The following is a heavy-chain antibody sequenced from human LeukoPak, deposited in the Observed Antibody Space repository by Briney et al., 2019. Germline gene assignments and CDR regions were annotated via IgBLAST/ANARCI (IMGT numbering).Heavy chain of an antibody. Sequence: ASVKVSCKASGYTFSSHYMHWVRQAPGQGLEWMGIINPSGGSTSYAQKFQGRVTMTRDTSTSTVYMELSSLRSEDTAVYYCARWRYYYDSSGYYPGREYYFDYWGQGTLVTVSS. D-gene: IGHD3-22*01. CDR1: GYTFSSHY. CDR3: ARWRYYYDSSGYYPGREYYFDY. CDR2: INPSGGST. V-gene: IGHV1-46*01. J-gene: IGHJ4*02.